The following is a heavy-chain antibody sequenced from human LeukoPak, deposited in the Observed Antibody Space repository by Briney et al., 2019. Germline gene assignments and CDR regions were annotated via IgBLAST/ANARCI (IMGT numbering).Heavy chain of an antibody. D-gene: IGHD6-19*01. V-gene: IGHV3-11*01. CDR1: GFTVNNNR. J-gene: IGHJ4*02. Sequence: GGSLRLSCAASGFTVNNNRMGWVRQAPGKGLEWVSSVTSSGSAIFYADSVKGRFTISRDNAKNSLYLQMNSLRAEDTALYYCARGITVADLFDYWGQGTLVTVSS. CDR3: ARGITVADLFDY. CDR2: VTSSGSAI.